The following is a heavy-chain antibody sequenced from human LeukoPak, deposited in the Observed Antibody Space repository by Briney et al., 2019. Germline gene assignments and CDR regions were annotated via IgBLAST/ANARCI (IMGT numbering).Heavy chain of an antibody. CDR2: IRYDGSKK. CDR3: ARDQTPFY. V-gene: IGHV3-30*02. J-gene: IGHJ4*02. CDR1: GFIFSSYG. Sequence: GGSLRLSCAASGFIFSSYGMHWVRQAPGKGLEWVAFIRYDGSKKYYADSVKGRFTISRDNSKNTLYLQMNSLRAEDTAVYYCARDQTPFYWGQGSLVTVSS.